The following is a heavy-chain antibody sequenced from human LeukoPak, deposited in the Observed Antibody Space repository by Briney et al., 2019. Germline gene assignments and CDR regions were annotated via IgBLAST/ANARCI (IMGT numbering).Heavy chain of an antibody. V-gene: IGHV1-18*01. CDR1: GYTFTSYG. Sequence: ASVKVSCKASGYTFTSYGISWVRQAPGQGLEWMGWISAYNGNTNYAQKLQGRVTMTTDTSTSTAYMELRSLRSDDTAVYYCARDPIQQGQVLDAFDIWGQGTMVTVSS. J-gene: IGHJ3*02. CDR3: ARDPIQQGQVLDAFDI. CDR2: ISAYNGNT. D-gene: IGHD5-18*01.